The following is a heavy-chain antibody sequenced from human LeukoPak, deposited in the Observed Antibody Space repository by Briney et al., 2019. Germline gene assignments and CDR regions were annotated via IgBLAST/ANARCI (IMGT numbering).Heavy chain of an antibody. CDR2: ISSSSSYI. D-gene: IGHD2-21*01. V-gene: IGHV3-21*01. J-gene: IGHJ5*02. CDR1: GFTFSSYS. CDR3: AYLGGFVWFDP. Sequence: GGCLRLSCAASGFTFSSYSMNWVRQAPGKGLEWVSSISSSSSYIYYADSVKGRFTISRDNAKNSLYLQMNSLRAEDTAVYYCAYLGGFVWFDPWGQGTLVTVSS.